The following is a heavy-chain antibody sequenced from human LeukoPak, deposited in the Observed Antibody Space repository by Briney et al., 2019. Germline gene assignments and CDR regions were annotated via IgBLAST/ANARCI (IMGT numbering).Heavy chain of an antibody. CDR2: VYYSGST. CDR3: ARDYYGSGSSQFDP. D-gene: IGHD3-10*01. CDR1: GGSVSSGSYY. J-gene: IGHJ5*02. Sequence: SETLSLTCTVSGGSVSSGSYYWSWIRQPPGKGLEWIGYVYYSGSTNYNPSLKSRVTISVDTSKNHFSLRLSSVTAADTAVYYCARDYYGSGSSQFDPWGQGTLVTVSS. V-gene: IGHV4-61*03.